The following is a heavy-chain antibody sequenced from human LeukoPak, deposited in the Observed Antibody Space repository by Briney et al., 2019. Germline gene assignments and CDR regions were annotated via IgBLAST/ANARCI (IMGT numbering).Heavy chain of an antibody. V-gene: IGHV4-59*01. Sequence: SETLSLTCTVSGGSISSYYWSWIRQPPGKGLEWIGYIYYSGSTNYNPSLKSRVTISVDTSKNQFSLKLSSVTAADTAVYYCARERLDYYDSSGSLDYWGQGTLVTVSS. CDR2: IYYSGST. CDR1: GGSISSYY. J-gene: IGHJ4*02. D-gene: IGHD3-22*01. CDR3: ARERLDYYDSSGSLDY.